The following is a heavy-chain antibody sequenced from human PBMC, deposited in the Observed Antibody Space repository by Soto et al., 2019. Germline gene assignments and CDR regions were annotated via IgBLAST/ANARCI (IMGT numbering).Heavy chain of an antibody. V-gene: IGHV1-18*01. Sequence: VKGSRKAVVYSITSYLVGRRRLAPGKGLEWMGWISAHNGNTNYAQKLQGRVTMTTDTSTSTAYMELRSLRSDDTAVYYCARDEITMIVVNLDYWGQGTLVTVSS. D-gene: IGHD3-22*01. CDR2: ISAHNGNT. CDR3: ARDEITMIVVNLDY. J-gene: IGHJ4*02. CDR1: VYSITSYL.